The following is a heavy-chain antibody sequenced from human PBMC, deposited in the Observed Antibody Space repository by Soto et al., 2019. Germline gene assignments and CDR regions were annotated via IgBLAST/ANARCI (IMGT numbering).Heavy chain of an antibody. CDR3: ARAVWQQLVRQWFDP. Sequence: ASVKVSCKASGYTFTGYYMHWVRQAPGQGLEWMGWINPNSGGTNYAQKFQGRVTMTRDTSISTAYMELSRLRSDDTAVYYCARAVWQQLVRQWFDPWGQGTLVTVSS. CDR1: GYTFTGYY. J-gene: IGHJ5*02. V-gene: IGHV1-2*02. D-gene: IGHD6-13*01. CDR2: INPNSGGT.